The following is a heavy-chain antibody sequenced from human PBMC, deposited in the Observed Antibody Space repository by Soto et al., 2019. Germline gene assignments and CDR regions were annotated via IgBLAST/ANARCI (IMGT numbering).Heavy chain of an antibody. J-gene: IGHJ6*02. CDR3: AANVVVAAYGMDV. CDR1: GFTFTSSA. CDR2: IVVGSGNT. V-gene: IGHV1-58*01. Sequence: SVKVSCKASGFTFTSSAVQWVRHARGQRLEWIGWIVVGSGNTNYAQKFQERVTITRDMSTSTAYMELSSLRSEDTAVYYCAANVVVAAYGMDVWGQGTTVTVSS. D-gene: IGHD2-15*01.